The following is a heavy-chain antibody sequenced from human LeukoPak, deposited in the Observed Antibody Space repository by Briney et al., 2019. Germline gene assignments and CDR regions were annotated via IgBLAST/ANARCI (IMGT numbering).Heavy chain of an antibody. J-gene: IGHJ6*02. CDR3: ARDKIYYYYGLDV. CDR1: GFTFSSYW. CDR2: IKQDGSEK. V-gene: IGHV3-7*04. Sequence: PGGSLRLSCAASGFTFSSYWMTWVRQAPGKGLEGVANIKQDGSEKYYVDSVKGRFTISRDNAKNSLYLQMNSLRAEDTAVYYCARDKIYYYYGLDVWGQGTTVTVSS.